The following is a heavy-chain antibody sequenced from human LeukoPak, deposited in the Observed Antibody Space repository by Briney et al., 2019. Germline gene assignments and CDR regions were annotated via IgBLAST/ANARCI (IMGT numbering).Heavy chain of an antibody. CDR3: VRGIDTTGYFNY. J-gene: IGHJ4*02. CDR2: INTNTGSP. V-gene: IGHV7-4-1*02. D-gene: IGHD3-22*01. Sequence: ASVKVSCKASGYTFSTYPLNWVRQAPGQGLEWMGWINTNTGSPTYAQGLTGRFVFSLDTSVSTAFLQISSLRAEDSALYYCVRGIDTTGYFNYWGQGTLVTVSS. CDR1: GYTFSTYP.